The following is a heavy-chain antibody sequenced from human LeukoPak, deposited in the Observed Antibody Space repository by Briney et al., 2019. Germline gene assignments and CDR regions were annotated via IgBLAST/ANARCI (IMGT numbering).Heavy chain of an antibody. J-gene: IGHJ4*02. V-gene: IGHV4-39*01. Sequence: SETLSLTCTVSGSSISSNSYYWGWIRQPPGKGLEWIGKIYYSGNTYFNPSLKSRVTISVDTSKNQFSLKLTSVTAADTAIYYCARYLRSSGTYYFDYWGQGTLVTVSS. CDR2: IYYSGNT. CDR1: GSSISSNSYY. D-gene: IGHD3-22*01. CDR3: ARYLRSSGTYYFDY.